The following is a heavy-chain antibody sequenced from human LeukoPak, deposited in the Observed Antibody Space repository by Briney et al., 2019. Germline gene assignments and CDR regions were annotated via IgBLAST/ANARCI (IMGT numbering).Heavy chain of an antibody. J-gene: IGHJ6*04. D-gene: IGHD3-10*02. CDR3: AELGITMIGGV. CDR2: IKSDGSIT. V-gene: IGHV3-74*01. Sequence: GGSLRLSCAASGFTFSSYWMHWVRQAPGKGLVWVSRIKSDGSITSYADSVKGRFTISRDNAKNSLYLQMNNLRAEDTAVYYCAELGITMIGGVWGKGTTVTISS. CDR1: GFTFSSYW.